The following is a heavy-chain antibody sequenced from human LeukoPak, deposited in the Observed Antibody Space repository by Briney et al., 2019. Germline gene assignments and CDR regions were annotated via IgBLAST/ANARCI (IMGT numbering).Heavy chain of an antibody. J-gene: IGHJ4*02. CDR1: GFTFEDYA. CDR2: ISWNSGSI. V-gene: IGHV3-9*01. CDR3: ARPAEQWLKNFLFDY. Sequence: GGSLRLSCAVSGFTFEDYAMHWVRQAPGKGLDWVAAISWNSGSINYADSVKGRFTISRDNAKNSLYLQMNSLRAEDTAVYYCARPAEQWLKNFLFDYWGQGTLVTVSS. D-gene: IGHD6-19*01.